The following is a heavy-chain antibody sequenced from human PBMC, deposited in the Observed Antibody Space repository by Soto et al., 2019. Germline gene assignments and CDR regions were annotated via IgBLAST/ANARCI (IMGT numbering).Heavy chain of an antibody. D-gene: IGHD3-10*01. Sequence: ESGGGVVQPGRSLRLSCAASGFTFSSYGMHWVRQAPGKGLEWVAVIWYDGSNKYYADSVKGRFTISRDNSKNTLYLQMNSLRAEDTAVYYCARAMGSTYYFDYWGQGTLVTVSS. CDR2: IWYDGSNK. CDR1: GFTFSSYG. CDR3: ARAMGSTYYFDY. J-gene: IGHJ4*02. V-gene: IGHV3-33*01.